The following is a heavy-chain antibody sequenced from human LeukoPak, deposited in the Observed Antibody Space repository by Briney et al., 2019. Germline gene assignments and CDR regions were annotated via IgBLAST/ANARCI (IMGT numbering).Heavy chain of an antibody. V-gene: IGHV4-34*01. CDR1: GGSFSGYY. CDR2: INHSGST. J-gene: IGHJ4*02. D-gene: IGHD3-10*01. CDR3: ATSHRGGDY. Sequence: KPSETLSLTCAVYGGSFSGYYWSWIRQPPGKGLEWIGEINHSGSTNYNPSLKSRVTISVDTSKNQFSLKLSSVTAADTAVYYCATSHRGGDYWGQGTLVTVSS.